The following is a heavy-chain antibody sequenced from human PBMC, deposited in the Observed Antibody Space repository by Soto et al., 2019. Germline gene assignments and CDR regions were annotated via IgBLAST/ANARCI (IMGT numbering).Heavy chain of an antibody. CDR2: MNANSGNT. J-gene: IGHJ4*02. D-gene: IGHD6-19*01. CDR1: GYTFTSYD. CDR3: ARGPRIAVAGTFYFEN. Sequence: ASVKVSCKASGYTFTSYDINWVRQATGQRLEWMGWMNANSGNTDYAQRLQGRVTMTTNTSINTAYMELRSLRSDDTAVYYCARGPRIAVAGTFYFENWGQGTLVTVSS. V-gene: IGHV1-8*01.